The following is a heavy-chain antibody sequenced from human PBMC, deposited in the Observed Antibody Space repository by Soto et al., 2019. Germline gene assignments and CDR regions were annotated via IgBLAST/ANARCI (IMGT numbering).Heavy chain of an antibody. D-gene: IGHD3-16*01. J-gene: IGHJ4*02. CDR1: GGSISSGGYS. CDR3: ARQGDYLY. V-gene: IGHV4-30-2*01. CDR2: IYHSGST. Sequence: PSETLSLTCAVSGGSISSGGYSWSWIRQPPGKGLEWIGYIYHSGSTYYNPSLKSRVTISVDRSKNQFSLKLSSVTAADTAVYYCARQGDYLYWGQGTLVTVSS.